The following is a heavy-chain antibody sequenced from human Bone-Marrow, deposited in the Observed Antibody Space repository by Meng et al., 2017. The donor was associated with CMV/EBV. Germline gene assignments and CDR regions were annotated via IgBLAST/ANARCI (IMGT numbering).Heavy chain of an antibody. CDR2: ISSSSSYI. CDR3: ARDDFYDFWSGYRKYYYYGMDV. CDR1: GFTFSSYS. V-gene: IGHV3-21*01. D-gene: IGHD3-3*01. Sequence: GESLKISCAASGFTFSSYSMNWVRQAPGKGLEWVSSISSSSSYIYYADSVKGRFTISRDNAKNSLYLQMNSLRAEDTAVYYCARDDFYDFWSGYRKYYYYGMDVWGQGTTVTVSS. J-gene: IGHJ6*02.